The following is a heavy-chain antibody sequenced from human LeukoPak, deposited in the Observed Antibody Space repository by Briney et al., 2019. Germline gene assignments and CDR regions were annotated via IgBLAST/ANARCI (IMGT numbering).Heavy chain of an antibody. J-gene: IGHJ5*02. V-gene: IGHV3-21*01. Sequence: GGSLRLSCAASGFTFSNYSMNWVRQAPGKGLEWVSSISSRSTYIYYADAVKGRFTISRDNAKNSLYLHMNSLRAEDTAVYYCARFRFGYYDNPAPPWGQGTLVTVSS. CDR3: ARFRFGYYDNPAPP. D-gene: IGHD3-22*01. CDR1: GFTFSNYS. CDR2: ISSRSTYI.